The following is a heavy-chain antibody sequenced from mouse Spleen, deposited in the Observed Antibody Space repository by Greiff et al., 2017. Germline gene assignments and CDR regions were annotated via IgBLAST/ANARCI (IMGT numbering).Heavy chain of an antibody. D-gene: IGHD2-3*01. Sequence: DVMLVESGGGLVKPGGSLKLSCAASGFTFSSYAMSWVRQTPEKRLEWVATISSGGSYTYYPDSVKGRFTISRDNAKNTLYLQMSSLRSEDTAMYYCARRDGYYYFDYWGQGTTLTVSS. CDR3: ARRDGYYYFDY. CDR2: ISSGGSYT. CDR1: GFTFSSYA. J-gene: IGHJ2*01. V-gene: IGHV5-9-1*01.